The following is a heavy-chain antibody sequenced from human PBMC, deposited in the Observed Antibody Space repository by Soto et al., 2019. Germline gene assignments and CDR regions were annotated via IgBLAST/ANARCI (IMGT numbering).Heavy chain of an antibody. CDR3: ASGLQGLYYFDY. J-gene: IGHJ4*02. D-gene: IGHD4-4*01. V-gene: IGHV1-3*01. Sequence: SVKVSCKASEYTFTSYTMHWVRQAPGQRLEWMGWINGGNGNTKYSQKFQGRVTITRDTSASTAYMELSGLRSDDTAVYYCASGLQGLYYFDYWGQGTLVTASS. CDR2: INGGNGNT. CDR1: EYTFTSYT.